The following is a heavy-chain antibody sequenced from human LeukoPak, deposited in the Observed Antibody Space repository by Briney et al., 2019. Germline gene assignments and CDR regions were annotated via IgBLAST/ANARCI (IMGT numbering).Heavy chain of an antibody. CDR1: GFTFTSSA. D-gene: IGHD3-3*01. CDR3: AAYYESHNYYGMDV. CDR2: IVVGSGNT. Sequence: ASVKVSCKASGFTFTSSAMQWVRQARGQRVEWIGWIVVGSGNTNYAQNFQERVTITRDMSKSTAYLELSSLRSEDTAVYYCAAYYESHNYYGMDVWGQGTTVTVSS. J-gene: IGHJ6*02. V-gene: IGHV1-58*02.